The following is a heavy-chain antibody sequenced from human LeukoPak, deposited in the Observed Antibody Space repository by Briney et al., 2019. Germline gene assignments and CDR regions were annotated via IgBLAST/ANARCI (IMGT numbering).Heavy chain of an antibody. V-gene: IGHV3-7*01. D-gene: IGHD2-2*01. J-gene: IGHJ6*03. Sequence: KAGGSLRLSCAASGFTFSSYWMSWVRQAPGKGLEWVANIKQDGSEKYYVDSVKGRFTISRDNAKNSLYLQMNSLRAEDTAVYYCTCSSTGDYMDVWGKGTTVTVSS. CDR1: GFTFSSYW. CDR3: TCSSTGDYMDV. CDR2: IKQDGSEK.